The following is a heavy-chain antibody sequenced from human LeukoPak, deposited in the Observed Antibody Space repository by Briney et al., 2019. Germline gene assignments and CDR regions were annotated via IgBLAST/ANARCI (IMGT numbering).Heavy chain of an antibody. J-gene: IGHJ6*03. D-gene: IGHD3-10*01. CDR3: AYGIYYYYYMDV. CDR1: GGSISSGDYY. Sequence: MPSQTLSLTCTVSGGSISSGDYYWSWIRQPPGKGLEWIGYIYYSGSTYYNPYLKSRVTISVDTSKNQFSLKLSSVTAADTAVYYCAYGIYYYYYMDVWGKGTTVTVSS. CDR2: IYYSGST. V-gene: IGHV4-30-4*08.